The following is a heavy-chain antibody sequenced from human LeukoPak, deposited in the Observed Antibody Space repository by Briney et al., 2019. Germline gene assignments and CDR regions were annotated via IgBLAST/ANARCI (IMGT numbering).Heavy chain of an antibody. Sequence: PGGSLRLSCAASGFTFSSYSMNWVRQAPGKGLEWLSYISSTSSAIYYADSLKGRSTISRDNAKNSLYLQMDSLRAEDTAVYYCARGNGSYGDSAYWGQGTLVTVSS. D-gene: IGHD3-16*01. J-gene: IGHJ4*02. CDR2: ISSTSSAI. CDR1: GFTFSSYS. CDR3: ARGNGSYGDSAY. V-gene: IGHV3-48*01.